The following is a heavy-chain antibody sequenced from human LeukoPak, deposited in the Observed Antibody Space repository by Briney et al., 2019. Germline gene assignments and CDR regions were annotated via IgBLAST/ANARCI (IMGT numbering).Heavy chain of an antibody. CDR1: GFTFSSYS. J-gene: IGHJ1*01. CDR2: ISSSSSYI. D-gene: IGHD6-13*01. Sequence: PGGSLRHCCAASGFTFSSYSMNWVRQAPGKGLEWVSSISSSSSYIYYADSVKGRFTISRDNAKKSLYLQMNSLRAEDTAVYYCARDWPTIAAAGTIPESFQHWGQGTLATVSS. V-gene: IGHV3-21*01. CDR3: ARDWPTIAAAGTIPESFQH.